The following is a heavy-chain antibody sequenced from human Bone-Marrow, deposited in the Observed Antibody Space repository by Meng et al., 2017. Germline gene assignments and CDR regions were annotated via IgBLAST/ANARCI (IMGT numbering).Heavy chain of an antibody. J-gene: IGHJ1*01. Sequence: QVKLTTWGAGLLKPSETLSLACAVYGGSFSGYYWSWIRQHPGKGLEWIGEINHSGSTNYNPSLKSRVTISVDTSKNQFSLKLSSVTAADTAVYYCARGTRPLLFQHWGQGTLVTVSS. V-gene: IGHV4-34*01. CDR1: GGSFSGYY. CDR2: INHSGST. D-gene: IGHD1-1*01. CDR3: ARGTRPLLFQH.